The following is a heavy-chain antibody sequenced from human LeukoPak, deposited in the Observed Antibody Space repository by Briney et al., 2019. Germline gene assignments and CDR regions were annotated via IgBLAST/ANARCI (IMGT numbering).Heavy chain of an antibody. J-gene: IGHJ6*02. CDR3: TTRFHLEYYYYYYGMDV. V-gene: IGHV3-15*07. Sequence: GGSLRLSCAASGFTFSSYSMNWVRQVPGKGLEWVGRIKSKTDGGTTDYAAPVKGRFTISRDDSKNTLYLQMNSLKTEDTAVYYCTTRFHLEYYYYYYGMDVWGQGTTVTVSS. CDR2: IKSKTDGGTT. CDR1: GFTFSSYS. D-gene: IGHD1-1*01.